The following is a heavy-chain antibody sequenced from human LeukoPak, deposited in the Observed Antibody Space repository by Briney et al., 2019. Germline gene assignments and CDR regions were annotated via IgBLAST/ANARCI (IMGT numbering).Heavy chain of an antibody. CDR3: ARTVAGQGYGMDV. D-gene: IGHD6-19*01. J-gene: IGHJ6*02. V-gene: IGHV3-53*01. CDR1: GFTVNSNY. CDR2: FYSGGDT. Sequence: GGSLRLSCAASGFTVNSNYMSWVRQAPGKGLEWVSVFYSGGDTYYADSVKGRFTISRDNSKNTLYLQMNNLRADDTAVYFCARTVAGQGYGMDVWGQGTTVTVSS.